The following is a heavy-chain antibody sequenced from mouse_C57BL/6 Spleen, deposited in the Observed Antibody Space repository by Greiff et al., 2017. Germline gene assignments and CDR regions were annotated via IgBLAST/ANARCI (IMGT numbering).Heavy chain of an antibody. CDR2: IWAGGGT. Sequence: QVQLQQSGPGLVAPSQSLSITCTVSGFSLTSYAISWVRQPPGKGLEWLGVIWAGGGTNYNSALKSRLSISKDNSKSQVFLKMNRLQTDDTARYYCARTYYYGSEPYYYAMDYWGQGTSVTVSS. D-gene: IGHD1-1*01. CDR1: GFSLTSYA. CDR3: ARTYYYGSEPYYYAMDY. J-gene: IGHJ4*01. V-gene: IGHV2-9-1*01.